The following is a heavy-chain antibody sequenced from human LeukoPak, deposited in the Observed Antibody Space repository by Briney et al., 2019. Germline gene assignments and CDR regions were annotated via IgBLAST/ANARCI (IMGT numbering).Heavy chain of an antibody. Sequence: ASVKVSCKASGYTFSGYYMHWVRQAPGQGLEWMGWINPKSGGTNEAQKFHDRVTMTRDTSIRTAYMEVSRLRSDDTAVYYCARGKSVGTMVRGVIGYWGQGTLVTVSS. CDR3: ARGKSVGTMVRGVIGY. V-gene: IGHV1-2*02. D-gene: IGHD3-10*01. CDR2: INPKSGGT. J-gene: IGHJ4*02. CDR1: GYTFSGYY.